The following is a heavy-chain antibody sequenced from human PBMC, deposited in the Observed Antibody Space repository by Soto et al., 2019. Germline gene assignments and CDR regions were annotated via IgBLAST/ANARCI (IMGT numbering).Heavy chain of an antibody. CDR1: GFTFSDYY. Sequence: PGGSLRLSCAASGFTFSDYYMSWIRQAPGKGLEWVSYISSSGSSIYYADSVKGRFTISRDNAKNSLYLQMNSLRAEDTAVYYCARDLGYCSSTSCYFDYWGQGTLVTVSS. J-gene: IGHJ4*02. CDR2: ISSSGSSI. CDR3: ARDLGYCSSTSCYFDY. D-gene: IGHD2-2*01. V-gene: IGHV3-11*01.